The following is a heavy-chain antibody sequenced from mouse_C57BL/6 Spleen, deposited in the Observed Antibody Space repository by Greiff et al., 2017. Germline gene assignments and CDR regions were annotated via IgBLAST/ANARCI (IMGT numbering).Heavy chain of an antibody. J-gene: IGHJ3*01. CDR1: GYTFTSYW. Sequence: QVQLQQPGAVLVMPGASVKLSCKASGYTFTSYWMHWVKQRPGQGLEWIGEIDPSDSYTNYNQKFKGRSTLTVDKSTSTAYMQLSSLTSEDSAVYYCARGGEDDYDSLAYWGQGTLVTVSA. CDR2: IDPSDSYT. V-gene: IGHV1-69*01. CDR3: ARGGEDDYDSLAY. D-gene: IGHD2-4*01.